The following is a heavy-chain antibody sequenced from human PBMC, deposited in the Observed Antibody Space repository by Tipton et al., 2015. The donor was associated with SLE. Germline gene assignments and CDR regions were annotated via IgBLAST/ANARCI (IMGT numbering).Heavy chain of an antibody. CDR2: IYGSGSS. J-gene: IGHJ6*02. D-gene: IGHD3-10*01. Sequence: TLSLTCTVSGGSISPHYWTWIRQPPGKGLEWIGSIYGSGSSYYNPSLRSRVTISVDTSKNQFSLKLSSVTAADTAVYFCARDPPSSYYYGMDVWGRGATVTVSS. V-gene: IGHV4-4*08. CDR3: ARDPPSSYYYGMDV. CDR1: GGSISPHY.